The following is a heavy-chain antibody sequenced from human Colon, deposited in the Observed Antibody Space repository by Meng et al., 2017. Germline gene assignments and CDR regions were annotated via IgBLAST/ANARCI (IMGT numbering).Heavy chain of an antibody. V-gene: IGHV4-4*07. J-gene: IGHJ4*02. CDR2: IYTNGIT. D-gene: IGHD3-10*01. Sequence: QVQQQGSGPGLVKPSATLSLTCTVSGASSSNYHWSWIRQTAGKGLEYIGRIYTNGITNYNPSLKTRVTMSVDRSKNQLSLKLSSVTAADTAVYYCARDLDTYYLDFWGQGTLVTVSS. CDR1: GASSSNYH. CDR3: ARDLDTYYLDF.